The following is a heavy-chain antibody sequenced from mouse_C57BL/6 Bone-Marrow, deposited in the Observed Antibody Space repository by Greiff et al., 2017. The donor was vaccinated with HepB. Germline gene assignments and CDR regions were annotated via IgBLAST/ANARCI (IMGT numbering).Heavy chain of an antibody. CDR1: GYTFTSYW. CDR2: INPSNGGT. D-gene: IGHD2-3*01. J-gene: IGHJ2*01. V-gene: IGHV1-53*01. CDR3: ARFLACGYYGLGY. Sequence: QVQLQQPGTELVKPGASVKLSCKASGYTFTSYWMPWVKQRPGQGLEWIGNINPSNGGTNYNEKFKSKATLTVDKSSSTAYMQLSSLTSADSAVYYCARFLACGYYGLGYWGQGTTLTVSS.